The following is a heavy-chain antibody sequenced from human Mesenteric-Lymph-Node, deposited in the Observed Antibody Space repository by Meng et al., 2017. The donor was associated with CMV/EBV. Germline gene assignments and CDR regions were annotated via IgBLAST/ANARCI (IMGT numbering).Heavy chain of an antibody. J-gene: IGHJ1*01. CDR2: INPNNGGT. CDR3: ARKTDTGGWNFHH. Sequence: CKASGYTFTGYYLYWVRQAPGQGLEWMGWINPNNGGTNYAQRFQCRVTMTRDTSITTVYMELSRLTSDDTAVYYCARKTDTGGWNFHHWGQGTLVTVSS. CDR1: GYTFTGYY. D-gene: IGHD3-16*01. V-gene: IGHV1-2*02.